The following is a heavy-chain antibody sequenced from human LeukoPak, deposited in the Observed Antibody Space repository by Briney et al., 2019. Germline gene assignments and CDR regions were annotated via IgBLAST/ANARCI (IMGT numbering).Heavy chain of an antibody. Sequence: GGSLRLSCSASGFTFSSYGMLWVRQAPGKGLEWVAVIWYDGSNKYYAATVKGRFTISRDNSKNTLYLQMNSLRAEDTAVYYCARDAEGFDYWGQGTLVTVSS. V-gene: IGHV3-33*01. CDR1: GFTFSSYG. CDR2: IWYDGSNK. J-gene: IGHJ4*02. CDR3: ARDAEGFDY.